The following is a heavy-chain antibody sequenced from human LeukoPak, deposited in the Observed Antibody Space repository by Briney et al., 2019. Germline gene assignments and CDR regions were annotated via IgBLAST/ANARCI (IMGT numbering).Heavy chain of an antibody. CDR3: ARPTPPGTTSWFDP. CDR2: ISAYNGNT. Sequence: ASVKVSCKASGYTFTSYYMHWVRQAPGQGLEWMGWISAYNGNTNYAQKLQGRVTMTTDTSTSTAYMELRSLRSDDTAVYYCARPTPPGTTSWFDPWGQGTLVTVSS. J-gene: IGHJ5*02. D-gene: IGHD1-1*01. V-gene: IGHV1-18*04. CDR1: GYTFTSYY.